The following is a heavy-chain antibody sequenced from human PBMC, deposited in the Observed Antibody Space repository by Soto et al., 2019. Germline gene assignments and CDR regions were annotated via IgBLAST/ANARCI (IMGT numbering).Heavy chain of an antibody. CDR2: IIPILGIA. D-gene: IGHD3-9*01. J-gene: IGHJ5*02. CDR3: ARGLSTSYYDILTGYP. V-gene: IGHV1-69*02. Sequence: SVKVSCKASGGTFSSYTISWVRQAPGQGLEWMGRIIPILGIANYAQKFQGRVTITTDKSTSTAYMELSSLRSEDTAVYYCARGLSTSYYDILTGYPWGQGTLVTVSS. CDR1: GGTFSSYT.